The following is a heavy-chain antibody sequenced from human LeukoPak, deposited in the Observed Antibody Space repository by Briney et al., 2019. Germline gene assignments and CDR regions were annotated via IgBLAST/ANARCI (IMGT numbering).Heavy chain of an antibody. CDR1: GGSISSGDYY. D-gene: IGHD2-2*02. V-gene: IGHV4-30-4*08. Sequence: SETLSLTCTVSGGSISSGDYYWSWIRQPPEKGLEWIGYIYYSGSTYYNPSLKSRVTISVDTSKNQFSLKLSSVTAADTAVYYCARRGAPGGRAYCSSTSCYKVPYYFDYWGQGTLVTVSS. J-gene: IGHJ4*02. CDR3: ARRGAPGGRAYCSSTSCYKVPYYFDY. CDR2: IYYSGST.